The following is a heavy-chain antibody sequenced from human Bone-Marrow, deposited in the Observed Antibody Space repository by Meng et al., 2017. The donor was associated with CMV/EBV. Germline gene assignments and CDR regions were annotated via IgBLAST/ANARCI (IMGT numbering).Heavy chain of an antibody. Sequence: GESLKISCAASGFIFSDHYIDWVRQAPEKGLEWVGRIRNKANSYRTEYAASVQGRFTVSGDDSQNSVYLQMNSLKIEDTAVYYCARTTVITYAIDVWGQGPTVTVSS. CDR2: IRNKANSYRT. J-gene: IGHJ6*02. D-gene: IGHD4-11*01. CDR3: ARTTVITYAIDV. V-gene: IGHV3-72*01. CDR1: GFIFSDHY.